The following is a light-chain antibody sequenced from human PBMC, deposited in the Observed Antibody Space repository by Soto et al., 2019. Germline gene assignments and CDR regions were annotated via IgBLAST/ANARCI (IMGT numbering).Light chain of an antibody. J-gene: IGLJ2*01. V-gene: IGLV2-8*01. CDR1: SSDVGGYNY. CDR3: ISYAGSNNYVV. Sequence: QSVLTQPPSASGSPGQSVTISCTGTSSDVGGYNYVSWYQQHPGRAPKLMIYEVSKRPSGVPDRFSGSKSGNTASLTVSGLQAEDEADYYCISYAGSNNYVVFGGGTKRTVL. CDR2: EVS.